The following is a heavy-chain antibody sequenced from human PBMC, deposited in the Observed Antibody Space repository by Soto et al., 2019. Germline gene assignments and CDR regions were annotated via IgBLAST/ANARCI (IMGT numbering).Heavy chain of an antibody. CDR3: ARDNIAARRRSVFYYYYGMDV. V-gene: IGHV4-31*03. J-gene: IGHJ6*02. Sequence: SETLSLTCTVSGGSISSGGYYWSWIRQHPGKGLEWIGYIYYSGSTYYNPSLKSRGTISVDTSKNQFSLKLSSVTAADTAVYYCARDNIAARRRSVFYYYYGMDVWGQGTTVTVSS. D-gene: IGHD6-6*01. CDR1: GGSISSGGYY. CDR2: IYYSGST.